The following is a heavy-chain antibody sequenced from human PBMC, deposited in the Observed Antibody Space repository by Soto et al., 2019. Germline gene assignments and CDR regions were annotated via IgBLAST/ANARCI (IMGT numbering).Heavy chain of an antibody. CDR1: GFTFSSYA. Sequence: PGGSLRLSCAASGFTFSSYAMSWVRQAPGKGLEWVSGISDSGGSTYYADSVKGRFTISRDNYKNTLYLQMNSLRAEDTAVYYCAKGTYYYGSAPYYFDYWGQGTLVTVSS. V-gene: IGHV3-23*01. CDR2: ISDSGGST. J-gene: IGHJ4*02. D-gene: IGHD3-10*01. CDR3: AKGTYYYGSAPYYFDY.